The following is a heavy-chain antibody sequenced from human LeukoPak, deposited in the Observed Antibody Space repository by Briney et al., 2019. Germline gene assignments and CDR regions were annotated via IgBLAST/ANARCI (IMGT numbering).Heavy chain of an antibody. D-gene: IGHD6-13*01. V-gene: IGHV1-2*02. CDR3: ARDTAYSSPNFDY. CDR1: GYSFTGYY. CDR2: INPISGGT. J-gene: IGHJ4*02. Sequence: ASVKVSCKASGYSFTGYYMHWVRQAPGQGLEWMGWINPISGGTNYAQKFQGRVTMTRDTSISTAYMELSRLRSDDTAVYYCARDTAYSSPNFDYWGQGTLVTVSS.